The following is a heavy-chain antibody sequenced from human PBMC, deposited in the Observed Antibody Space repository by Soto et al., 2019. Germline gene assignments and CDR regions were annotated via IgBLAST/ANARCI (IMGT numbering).Heavy chain of an antibody. Sequence: GGSLRLSCAASGFTFSDYYMNWIRQAPGKGLEWVSHIGNSGSNIYYADSVKGRFTISRDNSKKTLNLQMNSLRVEDTAVYYCARMVGTATISYGLDVWGQGTTVTVSS. D-gene: IGHD2-21*02. V-gene: IGHV3-11*04. J-gene: IGHJ6*02. CDR2: IGNSGSNI. CDR1: GFTFSDYY. CDR3: ARMVGTATISYGLDV.